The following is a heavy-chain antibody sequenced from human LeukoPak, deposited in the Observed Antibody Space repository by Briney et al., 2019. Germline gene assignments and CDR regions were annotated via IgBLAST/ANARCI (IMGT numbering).Heavy chain of an antibody. CDR1: GGSISSSSYY. V-gene: IGHV4-39*07. D-gene: IGHD3-3*01. J-gene: IGHJ5*02. CDR3: ARGRFLNWFDP. Sequence: SETLSLTCTVSGGSISSSSYYWGWIRQPPGKGLEWIGSIYYSGSTYYNPSLKSRVTISVDTSKNQFSLKLSSVTAADTAVYYCARGRFLNWFDPWGQGTLVTVSS. CDR2: IYYSGST.